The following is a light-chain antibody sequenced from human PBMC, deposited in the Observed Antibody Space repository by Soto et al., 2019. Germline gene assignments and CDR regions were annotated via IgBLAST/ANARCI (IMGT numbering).Light chain of an antibody. CDR1: SSDVGGYNY. V-gene: IGLV2-11*01. CDR2: DVD. CDR3: CSYAGSYPFV. Sequence: QSALSHPRSVSRSPGHSVTISCTGTSSDVGGYNYVSWYQHHPGKAPKLMIYDVDKRPSGVPGRFSGSKSGNTASLTISGLQAEDEADYYCCSYAGSYPFVFGTGTKVTVL. J-gene: IGLJ1*01.